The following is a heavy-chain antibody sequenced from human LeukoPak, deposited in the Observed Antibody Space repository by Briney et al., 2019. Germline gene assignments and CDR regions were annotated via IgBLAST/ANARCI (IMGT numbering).Heavy chain of an antibody. CDR3: ARTYSVNWYAFEDY. D-gene: IGHD6-13*01. V-gene: IGHV3-23*01. CDR2: ISGSGTST. CDR1: GFTFSNYA. J-gene: IGHJ4*02. Sequence: GGSLRLSCVASGFTFSNYAINWVRKAPGKGLEWVSTISGSGTSTYYADSVRGRFTISRDNSKNTLYLQMNSLRAEDTAVYYCARTYSVNWYAFEDYWGQGTLVTVSS.